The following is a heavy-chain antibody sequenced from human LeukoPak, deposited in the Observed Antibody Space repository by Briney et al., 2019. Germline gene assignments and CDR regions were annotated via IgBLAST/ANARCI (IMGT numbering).Heavy chain of an antibody. J-gene: IGHJ6*02. Sequence: ASVKVSCKASGYTFTGYYMHWVRQAPGQGLEWMGWINPNSGGTNYAQKFQGRVAMTRDTSISTAYMELSRLRSDDTAVYYCARGRTAMDADYYYYGMDVWGQGTTVTVSS. V-gene: IGHV1-2*02. CDR3: ARGRTAMDADYYYYGMDV. CDR2: INPNSGGT. CDR1: GYTFTGYY. D-gene: IGHD5-18*01.